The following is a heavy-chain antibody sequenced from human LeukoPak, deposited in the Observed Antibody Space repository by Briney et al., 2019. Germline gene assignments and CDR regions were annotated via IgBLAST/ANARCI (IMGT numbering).Heavy chain of an antibody. V-gene: IGHV3-33*01. CDR1: GFTFSSYG. D-gene: IGHD3-3*02. CDR3: ASYVLGDAFDI. J-gene: IGHJ3*02. Sequence: GRSLRLSCAASGFTFSSYGMHWVRQAPGKRLEWVAVIWYDGSNKYYADSVKGRFTISRDNSKNTLYLQMNSLRAEDTAVYYCASYVLGDAFDIWGQGTMVTVSS. CDR2: IWYDGSNK.